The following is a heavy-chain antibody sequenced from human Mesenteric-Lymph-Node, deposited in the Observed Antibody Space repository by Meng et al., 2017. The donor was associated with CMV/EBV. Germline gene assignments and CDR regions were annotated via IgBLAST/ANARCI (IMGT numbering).Heavy chain of an antibody. CDR2: ISDNSAYT. D-gene: IGHD4-17*01. CDR1: GFTLSSYA. Sequence: AVSGFTLSSYAMSRVRQAPGKGLEGVSGISDNSAYTYYADSVKGRFTISRDDSKNTLYLQMNSLRAEDTAVYYCAKRPDDGDYYFDYWGQGTLVTVSS. CDR3: AKRPDDGDYYFDY. J-gene: IGHJ4*02. V-gene: IGHV3-23*01.